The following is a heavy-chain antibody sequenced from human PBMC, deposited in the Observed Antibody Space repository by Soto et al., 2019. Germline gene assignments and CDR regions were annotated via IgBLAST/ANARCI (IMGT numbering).Heavy chain of an antibody. CDR3: PRGRGVAAQP. V-gene: IGHV4-30-2*01. CDR1: GGSISSGGYS. D-gene: IGHD2-15*01. CDR2: IYHSGST. Sequence: QLQLQESGSGLVKPSQTLSLTCAVSGGSISSGGYSWSWIRQPPGKGLEGVGYIYHSGSTYYNPYLESQVTISGQWPNNQSPLRLSSVAAADTAGYNAPRGRGVAAQPWGQATLVTVPS. J-gene: IGHJ5*02.